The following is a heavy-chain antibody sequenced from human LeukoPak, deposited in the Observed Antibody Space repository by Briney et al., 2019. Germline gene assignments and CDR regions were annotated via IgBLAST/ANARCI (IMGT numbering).Heavy chain of an antibody. CDR1: GYTFTSYA. CDR2: INPNSGGT. CDR3: ARERGGSGSYYQGGFDP. V-gene: IGHV1-2*02. J-gene: IGHJ5*02. Sequence: GASVKVSCKASGYTFTSYAMHWVRQAPGQRLEWMGWINPNSGGTNYAQKFQGRVTMTRDTSISTAYMELSRLRSDDTAVYYCARERGGSGSYYQGGFDPWGQGTLVTVSS. D-gene: IGHD3-10*01.